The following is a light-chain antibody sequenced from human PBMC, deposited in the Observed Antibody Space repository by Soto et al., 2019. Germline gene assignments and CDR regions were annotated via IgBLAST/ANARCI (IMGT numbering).Light chain of an antibody. CDR2: DNN. CDR1: SSNIGSYT. J-gene: IGLJ3*02. CDR3: ASWDDSLNGWV. V-gene: IGLV1-44*01. Sequence: QSALTQPPSASGTPGQRVAISCSGSSSNIGSYTVNWYQQLPGTAPKLLMYDNNERPSGVPDRFSGSKSGTSASLVISGLQSEDESDYYCASWDDSLNGWVFGGGTQLTVL.